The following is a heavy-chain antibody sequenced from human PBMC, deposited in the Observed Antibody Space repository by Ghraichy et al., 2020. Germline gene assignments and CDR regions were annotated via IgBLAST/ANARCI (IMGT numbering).Heavy chain of an antibody. CDR2: IYHSGST. CDR3: ARDRYYYDSSGPNDAFDI. J-gene: IGHJ3*02. CDR1: GYSISSGYY. V-gene: IGHV4-38-2*02. D-gene: IGHD3-22*01. Sequence: SETLSLTCTVSGYSISSGYYWGWIRQPPGKGLEWIGSIYHSGSTYYNPSLKSRVTISVDTSKNQFSLKLSSVTAADTAVYYCARDRYYYDSSGPNDAFDIWGQGTMVTVSS.